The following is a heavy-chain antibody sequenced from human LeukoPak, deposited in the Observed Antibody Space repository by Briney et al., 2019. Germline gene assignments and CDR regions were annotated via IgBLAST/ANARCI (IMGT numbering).Heavy chain of an antibody. J-gene: IGHJ6*02. V-gene: IGHV1-3*01. CDR1: GYTFTSYA. D-gene: IGHD2-2*03. Sequence: ASVKVSCKASGYTFTSYAMHWVRQAPGQRLEWMGWINAGNGNTKYSQKFQGRVTITRDTSASTAYMELSSLRSEDTAVYYCARDPSDPGYYSSTCYGYYYYGMDVWGQGTTVTVSS. CDR2: INAGNGNT. CDR3: ARDPSDPGYYSSTCYGYYYYGMDV.